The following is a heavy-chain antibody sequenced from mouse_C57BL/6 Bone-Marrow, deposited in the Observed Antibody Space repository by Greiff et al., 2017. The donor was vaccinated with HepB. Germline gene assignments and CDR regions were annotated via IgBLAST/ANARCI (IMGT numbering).Heavy chain of an antibody. CDR1: GFNIKDDY. J-gene: IGHJ4*01. CDR2: IDPENGDT. V-gene: IGHV14-4*01. Sequence: VQLQQSGAELVRPGASVKLSCTASGFNIKDDYMHWVKQRPEQGLEWIGWIDPENGDTEYASKFQGKATITADTSSNTAYLQLSSLTSEDTAVYYCTTRRHFHAMDYWGQGTSVTVSS. CDR3: TTRRHFHAMDY.